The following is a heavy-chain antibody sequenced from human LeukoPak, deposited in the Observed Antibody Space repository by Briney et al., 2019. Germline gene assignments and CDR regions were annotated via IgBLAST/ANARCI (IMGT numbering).Heavy chain of an antibody. J-gene: IGHJ4*02. Sequence: SETLSLTCTVSGGSISSSSYYWGWIRQPPGKELQWIASVYYSGRTNYSPSLKSRVTISVDTSGKQFSLQLNSVTAADTAVYHCARQGSAYYFDFWGQGLLVTVSS. CDR1: GGSISSSSYY. V-gene: IGHV4-39*01. D-gene: IGHD2-15*01. CDR2: VYYSGRT. CDR3: ARQGSAYYFDF.